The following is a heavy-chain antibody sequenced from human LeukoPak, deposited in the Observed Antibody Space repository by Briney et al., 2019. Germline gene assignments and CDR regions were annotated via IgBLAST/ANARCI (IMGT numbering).Heavy chain of an antibody. V-gene: IGHV3-33*01. Sequence: PGGSLRLSCAVSGFTFSDYGMHWVRQAPGKGLEWVAVIWYDGTNKYYADSVEGRFTISRDNSKNTLYLQMNSLRAEDTAVYYCARTRYNSGGGDYWGQGTPVTVPP. J-gene: IGHJ4*02. CDR1: GFTFSDYG. CDR3: ARTRYNSGGGDY. CDR2: IWYDGTNK. D-gene: IGHD6-19*01.